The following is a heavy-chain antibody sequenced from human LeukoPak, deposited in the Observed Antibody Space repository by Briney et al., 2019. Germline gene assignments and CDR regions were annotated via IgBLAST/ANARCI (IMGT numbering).Heavy chain of an antibody. V-gene: IGHV3-30*02. CDR1: GFTFSSYG. Sequence: PGGSLRLSCATSGFTFSSYGTHWIRQAPGKGLEWVAFIRYDESDKYYADSVKGRFTISRDNVKNMVYLQMSSLTVEDTAVYYCARYCNGDTCDGALDLWGQGTLVTVSS. D-gene: IGHD2-15*01. CDR3: ARYCNGDTCDGALDL. J-gene: IGHJ3*01. CDR2: IRYDESDK.